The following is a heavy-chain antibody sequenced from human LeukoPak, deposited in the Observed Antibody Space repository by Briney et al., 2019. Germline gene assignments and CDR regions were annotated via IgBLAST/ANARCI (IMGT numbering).Heavy chain of an antibody. Sequence: GASVKVSCKASGYTFTGYYMHWVRQAPGQGLEWMGWINPNSGGTNYAQKFQGRVTMTRDTSISTAYMELSRLRSDDTAVYYCARVAPELRFLEWLLSKGSWYFDYWGQGTLVTVSS. J-gene: IGHJ4*02. V-gene: IGHV1-2*02. D-gene: IGHD3-3*01. CDR1: GYTFTGYY. CDR2: INPNSGGT. CDR3: ARVAPELRFLEWLLSKGSWYFDY.